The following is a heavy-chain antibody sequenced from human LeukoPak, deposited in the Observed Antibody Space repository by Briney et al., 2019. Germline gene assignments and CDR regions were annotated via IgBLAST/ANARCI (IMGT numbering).Heavy chain of an antibody. CDR2: IYYSGST. D-gene: IGHD3-22*01. Sequence: SETLSLTCTVSGGSMSPYHWGWIRQPPGKGLEWTGYIYYSGSTNYNPSLNSRVTISVDTSKNQFSLKLSSVTAADTAVYYCARGSGYYHSSGYYYLFDYWGQGTLVTVSS. J-gene: IGHJ4*02. CDR3: ARGSGYYHSSGYYYLFDY. V-gene: IGHV4-59*08. CDR1: GGSMSPYH.